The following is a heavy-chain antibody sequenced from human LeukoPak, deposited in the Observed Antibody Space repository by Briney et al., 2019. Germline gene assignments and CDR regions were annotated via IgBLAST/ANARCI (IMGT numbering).Heavy chain of an antibody. CDR2: IWYDGSNK. CDR3: AREHGSGSYYTVVDY. CDR1: GFTFSSYG. Sequence: GGSLRLSCAASGFTFSSYGMHWVRQAPGKGLEWVAVIWYDGSNKYYADSVKGRFTISRDNSKNTLYLQMNSLRAEDTAVYYCAREHGSGSYYTVVDYWGQGTLVTVSS. V-gene: IGHV3-33*01. J-gene: IGHJ4*02. D-gene: IGHD3-10*01.